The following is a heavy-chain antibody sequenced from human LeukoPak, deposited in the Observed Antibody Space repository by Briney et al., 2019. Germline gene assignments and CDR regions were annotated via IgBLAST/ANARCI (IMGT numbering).Heavy chain of an antibody. J-gene: IGHJ4*02. CDR2: INPNSGAT. CDR1: GYTFTGHY. CDR3: ATDPVFFRPQHSSSWYEREGY. V-gene: IGHV1-2*02. Sequence: ASVKVSCKASGYTFTGHYIHWVRQAPGQGLEWMGWINPNSGATNYAQRFQGRVTMTRDTSISTAYMELSSLRSDDTAVYYCATDPVFFRPQHSSSWYEREGYWGQGTLVTVSS. D-gene: IGHD6-13*01.